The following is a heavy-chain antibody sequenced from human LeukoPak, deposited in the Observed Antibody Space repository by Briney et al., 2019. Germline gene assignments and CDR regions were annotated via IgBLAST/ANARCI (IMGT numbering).Heavy chain of an antibody. D-gene: IGHD6-13*01. J-gene: IGHJ4*02. CDR1: RFTCSSYS. V-gene: IGHV3-30*02. CDR3: AKETQGSSSSFDY. Sequence: GGYLSLSCAASRFTCSSYSMQRLRQAQGKGLEWVAFIRYGGSNKYYADSVKCGFTISRHDSKSTLYLQMNSLMPENTTVYYCAKETQGSSSSFDYWGQGTLVTVSS. CDR2: IRYGGSNK.